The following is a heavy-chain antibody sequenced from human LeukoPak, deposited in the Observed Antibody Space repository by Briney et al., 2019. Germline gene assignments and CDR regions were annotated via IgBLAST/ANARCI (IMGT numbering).Heavy chain of an antibody. CDR1: GGSISSGGYY. Sequence: PSQTLSLTCTVSGGSISSGGYYWSWIRQPPGKGLEWIGYIYHSGSTYYNPSLKSRVTISVDRSKNQFSLKLSSVTAADTAVYYCASGSLYEWEPQGYFDYWGQGTLVTVSS. CDR3: ASGSLYEWEPQGYFDY. CDR2: IYHSGST. D-gene: IGHD1-26*01. V-gene: IGHV4-30-2*01. J-gene: IGHJ4*02.